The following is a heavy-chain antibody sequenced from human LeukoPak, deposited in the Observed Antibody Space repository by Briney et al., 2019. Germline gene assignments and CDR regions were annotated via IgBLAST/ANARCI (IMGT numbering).Heavy chain of an antibody. CDR1: GYTFTGYY. CDR3: ARARRYYYDSSGYDNWFDP. Sequence: ASVKVSCKASGYTFTGYYMHWVRQAPGQGLEWMGWINPNSGGTNYAQKFQGRVTMTRDTSISTAYMELSRLRSDDTAVYHCARARRYYYDSSGYDNWFDPWGQGTLVTVSS. CDR2: INPNSGGT. D-gene: IGHD3-22*01. V-gene: IGHV1-2*02. J-gene: IGHJ5*02.